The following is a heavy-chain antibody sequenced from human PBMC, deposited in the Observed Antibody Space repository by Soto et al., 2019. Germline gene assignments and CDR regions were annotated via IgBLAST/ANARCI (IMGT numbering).Heavy chain of an antibody. CDR2: IYSGGGT. Sequence: GGSLRLSCAASGFSFSSYAMSWVRQTPGKGLEWVSVIYSGGGTYYADSVKGRFTISRDNSKNTLYLQMNSLRAEDTAVYYCARDPSDNSNPSYYYGMDVGGQGTTVTVSS. J-gene: IGHJ6*02. D-gene: IGHD4-4*01. CDR3: ARDPSDNSNPSYYYGMDV. CDR1: GFSFSSYA. V-gene: IGHV3-53*01.